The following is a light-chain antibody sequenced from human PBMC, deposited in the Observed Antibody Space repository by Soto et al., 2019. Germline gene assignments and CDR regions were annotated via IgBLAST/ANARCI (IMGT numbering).Light chain of an antibody. V-gene: IGKV3-15*01. CDR2: GAS. Sequence: EMVMTQSPATLSVSPGERATLSCRASQSVSTNLAWYQQKPGQAPRLLIYGASTRATGIPARFSGSGSGTAFTLTISSLQSEDFAIYYCQQYNNCPPYTFGQGTKLEIK. CDR3: QQYNNCPPYT. CDR1: QSVSTN. J-gene: IGKJ2*01.